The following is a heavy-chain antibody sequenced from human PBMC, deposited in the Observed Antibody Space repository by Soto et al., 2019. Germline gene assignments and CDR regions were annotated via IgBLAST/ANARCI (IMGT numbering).Heavy chain of an antibody. CDR1: GGSITSNY. CDR3: ARQGPGVFDGPESI. Sequence: PSETLSLACSVSGGSITSNYCSWMRQPPGKGLEWIGCIYYTGSTNYNPSLKSRVTISVDTSQKQFSLKLSSVTAADTAVYYCARQGPGVFDGPESIWGQGTMVTVSS. D-gene: IGHD3-9*01. CDR2: IYYTGST. J-gene: IGHJ3*02. V-gene: IGHV4-59*08.